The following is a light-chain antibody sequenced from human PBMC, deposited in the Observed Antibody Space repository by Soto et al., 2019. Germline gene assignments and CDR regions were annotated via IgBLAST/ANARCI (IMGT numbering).Light chain of an antibody. J-gene: IGKJ1*01. V-gene: IGKV3-20*01. CDR1: QSVSSSY. CDR3: QQYGSSPWT. CDR2: GAS. Sequence: VLTQPPGTLSLSPGESATLSCRASQSVSSSYLAWYQQKPGQAPRLLIYGASSRATGIPDRLSGSGSGTDLTLTISRLEPEDFAVYYCQQYGSSPWTCGQGTKVDIK.